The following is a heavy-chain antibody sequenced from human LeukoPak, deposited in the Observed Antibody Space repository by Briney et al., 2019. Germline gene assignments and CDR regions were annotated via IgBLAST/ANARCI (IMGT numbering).Heavy chain of an antibody. D-gene: IGHD6-13*01. CDR2: IIPIFHTA. CDR3: ARGIAAAANWFDP. J-gene: IGHJ5*02. CDR1: GGDFSTYT. V-gene: IGHV1-69*13. Sequence: ASVKVSCKASGGDFSTYTINWVRQAPGQGLEWMGGIIPIFHTANYAHKFQGRVTITADESARTAYMELSSLGSDDTAVYYCARGIAAAANWFDPWGQGTLVTVSS.